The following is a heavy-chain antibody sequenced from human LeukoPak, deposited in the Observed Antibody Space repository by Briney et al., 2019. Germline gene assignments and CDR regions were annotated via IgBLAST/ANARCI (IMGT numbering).Heavy chain of an antibody. CDR3: ARGIAARLLY. Sequence: SQTLSLTCTVSGGSISSGGYYWSWIRQPPGKGLEWIGYIYYSGSTNYNPSLKSRVTISVDTSKNQFSLELSSVTAADTAVYYCARGIAARLLYWGQGTLVTVSS. V-gene: IGHV4-61*08. CDR1: GGSISSGGYY. D-gene: IGHD6-6*01. J-gene: IGHJ4*02. CDR2: IYYSGST.